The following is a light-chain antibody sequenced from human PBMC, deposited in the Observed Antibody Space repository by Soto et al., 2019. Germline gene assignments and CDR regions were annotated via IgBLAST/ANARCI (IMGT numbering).Light chain of an antibody. Sequence: EIAITHSPATLSVSPRGRATLSYRASQSISDTLAWYQQKPGQAPRLLIYGASKRATGFQARFSGSGCGTDFTLTISSPQYEDFAVYYCQQYNIWAWTFGQGTKVDNK. CDR1: QSISDT. V-gene: IGKV3-15*01. CDR2: GAS. J-gene: IGKJ1*01. CDR3: QQYNIWAWT.